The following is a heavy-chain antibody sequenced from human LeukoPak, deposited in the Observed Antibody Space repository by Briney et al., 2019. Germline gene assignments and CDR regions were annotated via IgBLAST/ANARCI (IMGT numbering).Heavy chain of an antibody. J-gene: IGHJ4*02. Sequence: GGSLRLSCAASGFTFSSYSMNWVRQAPGKGLEWVSSISSSSSYIYYADSVKGRFAISRDNAKNSLYLQMNSLRAEDTAVYYCARDHGPSAAPYYFDYWGQGTLVTVSS. D-gene: IGHD2-8*01. V-gene: IGHV3-21*01. CDR2: ISSSSSYI. CDR3: ARDHGPSAAPYYFDY. CDR1: GFTFSSYS.